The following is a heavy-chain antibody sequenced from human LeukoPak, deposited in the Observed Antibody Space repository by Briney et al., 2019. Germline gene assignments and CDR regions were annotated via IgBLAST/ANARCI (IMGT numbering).Heavy chain of an antibody. J-gene: IGHJ2*01. CDR3: ARDRGGGSPYWYFDL. CDR1: GFSFGDYG. CDR2: INWNGGST. V-gene: IGHV3-20*04. Sequence: RPGGSLRLSCAASGFSFGDYGMSWVRQAPGKGLEWVSAINWNGGSTGYADSVKGRCTISRDNAKNSLYLQMNSLRAEDTALYYCARDRGGGSPYWYFDLWGRGTLVTVSS.